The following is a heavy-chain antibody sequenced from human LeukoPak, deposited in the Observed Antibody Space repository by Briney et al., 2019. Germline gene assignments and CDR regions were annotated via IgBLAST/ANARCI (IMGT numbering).Heavy chain of an antibody. Sequence: PSETLSLTCTVSGGSISSGSYYWSWIRQPAGKGLEWIGRIYTSGSTNYNPSLKSRVTISVDTSKNQFSLKLSSVTAADTAVYYCASGDRYSSSYEVYWGQGTLVTVSS. D-gene: IGHD6-6*01. CDR3: ASGDRYSSSYEVY. V-gene: IGHV4-61*02. CDR2: IYTSGST. CDR1: GGSISSGSYY. J-gene: IGHJ4*02.